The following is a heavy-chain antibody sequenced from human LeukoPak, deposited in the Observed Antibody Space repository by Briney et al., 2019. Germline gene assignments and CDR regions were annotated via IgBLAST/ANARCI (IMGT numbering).Heavy chain of an antibody. D-gene: IGHD3-16*01. V-gene: IGHV3-23*01. CDR3: ARNQQLGGHSYYYYGMDV. J-gene: IGHJ6*02. CDR2: ISGGDVTT. Sequence: PGGSLRLSCVGSGFTSIAYALTWARQAPGKGLEWVSGISGGDVTTYYADSVKGRFTISRDNSKNTLYLQMNSLRADDTAIYYCARNQQLGGHSYYYYGMDVWGQGTTVTVSS. CDR1: GFTSIAYA.